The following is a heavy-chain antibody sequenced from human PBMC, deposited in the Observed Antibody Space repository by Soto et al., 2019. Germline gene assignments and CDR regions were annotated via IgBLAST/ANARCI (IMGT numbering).Heavy chain of an antibody. CDR1: GGSISSGGYY. D-gene: IGHD6-13*01. CDR3: ARDLGSSNWNWLDP. V-gene: IGHV4-31*03. Sequence: TLSLTCTVSGGSISSGGYYWTWIRQHPGTGLEWLGFIYYRGTTYYNPSLKSRVIISMDTSKNQFSLKLSSVTAADTAVYYCARDLGSSNWNWLDPWGQGILVTVSS. CDR2: IYYRGTT. J-gene: IGHJ5*02.